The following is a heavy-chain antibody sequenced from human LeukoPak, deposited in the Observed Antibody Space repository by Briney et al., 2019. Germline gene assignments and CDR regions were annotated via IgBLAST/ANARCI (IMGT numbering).Heavy chain of an antibody. V-gene: IGHV3-48*01. CDR2: ISSFSGTI. D-gene: IGHD4-11*01. Sequence: PGGSLRLSCVASGITFSSYSMNWVRQAPGKGLEWVSYISSFSGTINYADSVKGRFTISRDNSKNTLYLQMNSLRAEDTAVYYCAKENDYSNYFDYWGQGTLVTVSS. CDR3: AKENDYSNYFDY. J-gene: IGHJ4*02. CDR1: GITFSSYS.